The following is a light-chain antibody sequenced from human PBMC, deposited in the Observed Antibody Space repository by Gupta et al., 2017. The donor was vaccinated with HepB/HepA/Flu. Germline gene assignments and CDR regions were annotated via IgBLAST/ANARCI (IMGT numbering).Light chain of an antibody. CDR3: QQENGHSYQ. J-gene: IGKJ2*01. V-gene: IGKV1-5*03. CDR2: KAS. CDR1: QSIGGW. Sequence: DIQMTQSPSTLSASIGDRVTITCRATQSIGGWLAWYQQKPGKAPKLLISKASSLESGVPSRFSGSGSGTEFTLTISSLQPDDFATYYCQQENGHSYQFGQGTIVEIK.